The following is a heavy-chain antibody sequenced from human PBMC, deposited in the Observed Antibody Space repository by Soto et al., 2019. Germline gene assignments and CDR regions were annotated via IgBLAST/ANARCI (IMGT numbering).Heavy chain of an antibody. Sequence: SVKVSCKASGGTFSSYAISWVRQAPGQGLEWMGGIIPIFGTANYAQKFQGRVTITADESTSTAYMELSSLRSEDTAVYYCARKTVEASTGSSPPRLGRDYYYYYGMDVWGEGTTVTVYS. D-gene: IGHD3-16*01. V-gene: IGHV1-69*13. CDR1: GGTFSSYA. CDR3: ARKTVEASTGSSPPRLGRDYYYYYGMDV. J-gene: IGHJ6*04. CDR2: IIPIFGTA.